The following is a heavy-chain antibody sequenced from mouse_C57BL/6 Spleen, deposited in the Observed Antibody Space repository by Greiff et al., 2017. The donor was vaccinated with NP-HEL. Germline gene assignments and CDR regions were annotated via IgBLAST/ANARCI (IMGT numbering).Heavy chain of an antibody. V-gene: IGHV1-5*01. CDR2: IYPGNSDT. D-gene: IGHD1-1*01. Sequence: EVQLQQSGTVLARPGASVKMSCKTSGYTFTSYWMHWVKQRPGQGLEWIGAIYPGNSDTSYNQKFKGKAKLTAVTSASTAYMELSSLTNEDSAVYYCTSPLITTVVGTRRDFDYWGQGTTLTVSS. J-gene: IGHJ2*01. CDR1: GYTFTSYW. CDR3: TSPLITTVVGTRRDFDY.